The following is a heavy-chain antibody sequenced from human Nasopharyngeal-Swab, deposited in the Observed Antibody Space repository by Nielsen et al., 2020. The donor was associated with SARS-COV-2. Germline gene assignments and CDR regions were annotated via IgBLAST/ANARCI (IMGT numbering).Heavy chain of an antibody. CDR3: ARDTHLGYCSSTSCYGGWFDP. D-gene: IGHD2-2*01. CDR2: IYYSGST. CDR1: GGSISSSSYY. V-gene: IGHV4-39*07. J-gene: IGHJ5*02. Sequence: SETLSLTCTVSGGSISSSSYYWGWIRQPPGKGLEWIGSIYYSGSTDYNPSLKSRVTISVDTSKNQFSLKLSSVTAADTAVYYCARDTHLGYCSSTSCYGGWFDPWGQGTLVTVSS.